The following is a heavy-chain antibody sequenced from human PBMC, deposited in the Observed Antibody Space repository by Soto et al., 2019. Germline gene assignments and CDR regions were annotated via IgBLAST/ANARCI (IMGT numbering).Heavy chain of an antibody. V-gene: IGHV1-18*04. D-gene: IGHD3-3*01. Sequence: SVNGYCKSSGYRITVDGSSWGRKKKGQGLEWMGWISAYNGNTNYAQRLQGRVTMTTETSTSTAYMELRSLRSDDTAVYYCARDIPSTIFGVVYYYYGMDVWGQGTSVTVSS. J-gene: IGHJ6*02. CDR3: ARDIPSTIFGVVYYYYGMDV. CDR1: GYRITVDG. CDR2: ISAYNGNT.